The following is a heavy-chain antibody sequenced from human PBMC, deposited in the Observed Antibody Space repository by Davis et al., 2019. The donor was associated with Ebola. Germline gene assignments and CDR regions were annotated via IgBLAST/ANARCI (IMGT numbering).Heavy chain of an antibody. J-gene: IGHJ4*02. CDR2: IHSDGSFT. Sequence: GGSLRLSCAASGFTFSNAWMNWVRQAPGKGLEWVSAIHSDGSFTYYADSVKGRFTISRDNAKNSLYLQMNSLRAEDTAVYYCARERLADYWGQGTLVTVSS. CDR1: GFTFSNAW. CDR3: ARERLADY. V-gene: IGHV3-21*01.